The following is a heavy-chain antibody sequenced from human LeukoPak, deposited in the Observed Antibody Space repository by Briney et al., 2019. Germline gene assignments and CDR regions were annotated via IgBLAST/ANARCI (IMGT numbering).Heavy chain of an antibody. D-gene: IGHD6-13*01. CDR1: GGSFSGYY. Sequence: SETLSLTCAVYGGSFSGYYWSWIRQPPGKGLEWIGEINHSGSTNYNPSLKSRVTISVDTSKNQFSLKLSSVTAADTAVYYCAKLTPRIAAAGTRNWFDPWGQGTLVTVSS. CDR3: AKLTPRIAAAGTRNWFDP. CDR2: INHSGST. J-gene: IGHJ5*02. V-gene: IGHV4-34*01.